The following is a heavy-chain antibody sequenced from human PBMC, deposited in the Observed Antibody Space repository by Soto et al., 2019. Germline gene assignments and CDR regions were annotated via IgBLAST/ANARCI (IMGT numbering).Heavy chain of an antibody. CDR3: AREVTGTPVFDD. CDR1: ADTFTSYG. CDR2: ISAYNGNT. V-gene: IGHV1-18*01. D-gene: IGHD1-20*01. J-gene: IGHJ4*02. Sequence: ASVKVAWKTAADTFTSYGISWVRQAPVQGLEWMGWISAYNGNTNYAQKLQGRDTMTTDTSTGTAYRELRSLRSGDTAVYCCAREVTGTPVFDDGGQGTLVTASS.